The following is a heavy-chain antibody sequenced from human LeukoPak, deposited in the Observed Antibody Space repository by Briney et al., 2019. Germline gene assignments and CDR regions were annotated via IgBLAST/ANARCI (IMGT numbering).Heavy chain of an antibody. J-gene: IGHJ3*02. V-gene: IGHV1-46*01. CDR2: INPSGGST. CDR3: ARRVIDATVTTYAFDI. CDR1: GYTFTDYF. D-gene: IGHD4-17*01. Sequence: ASVKVSCKASGYTFTDYFMNWVRQAPGQGLEWMGIINPSGGSTSYAQKFQGRVTMTRDMSTSTVYMELSSLRSEDTAVYYCARRVIDATVTTYAFDIWGQGTMVTVSS.